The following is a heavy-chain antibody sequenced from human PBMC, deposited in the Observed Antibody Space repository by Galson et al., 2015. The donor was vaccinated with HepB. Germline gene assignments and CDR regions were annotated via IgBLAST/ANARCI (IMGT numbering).Heavy chain of an antibody. CDR1: GFIFSNYA. D-gene: IGHD3-22*01. CDR3: AKGSSGSRPYYFDY. CDR2: ITDSGGDT. V-gene: IGHV3-23*01. Sequence: SLRLSCAASGFIFSNYAMSWVRQTPGKGLEWISAITDSGGDTFYADSVKGRFTISRDNSKTTMYFEMNSLRAEDTAVYFCAKGSSGSRPYYFDYWGQGILVTVSS. J-gene: IGHJ4*02.